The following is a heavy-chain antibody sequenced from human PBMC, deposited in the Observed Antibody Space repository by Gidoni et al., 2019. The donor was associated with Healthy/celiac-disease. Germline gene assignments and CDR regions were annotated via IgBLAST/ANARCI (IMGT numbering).Heavy chain of an antibody. Sequence: EVQLLASGGGLVQPGGSLRLSCAASGLTFSSYAMSWVRKAPGKGLEWVSAISGSGGSTYYADSVKGRFTISRDNSKNTLYLQMNSLRAEDTAVYYWAKDLMIAPYWTFDIWGQGTMVTVSS. D-gene: IGHD3-22*01. CDR1: GLTFSSYA. CDR3: AKDLMIAPYWTFDI. J-gene: IGHJ3*02. V-gene: IGHV3-23*01. CDR2: ISGSGGST.